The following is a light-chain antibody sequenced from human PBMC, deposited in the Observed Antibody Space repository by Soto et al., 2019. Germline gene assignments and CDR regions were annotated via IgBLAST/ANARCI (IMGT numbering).Light chain of an antibody. J-gene: IGKJ3*01. Sequence: EIVLTQSPATLSLSPGERATLSCRASQSVSSYLVWYQQKPGQAPRLLIYDASHRATGIPARFSGSGSGTDFTLTISSREPEDFAVDYCQQRFNWSILTFGPGTKVDI. CDR1: QSVSSY. CDR3: QQRFNWSILT. CDR2: DAS. V-gene: IGKV3-11*01.